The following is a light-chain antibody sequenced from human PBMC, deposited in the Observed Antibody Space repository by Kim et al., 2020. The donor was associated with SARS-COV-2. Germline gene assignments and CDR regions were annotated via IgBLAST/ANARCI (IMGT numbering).Light chain of an antibody. J-gene: IGKJ4*01. Sequence: DIQLTQSPSFLSASVGDRVTITCRASQGISSFLVWFQQKPGKAPKLLIYAASTLESGVPSRFSGSGSGTEFALTISSLQPEDFATYSCQQLSSYPLTFGGGTKVDIK. CDR2: AAS. CDR1: QGISSF. CDR3: QQLSSYPLT. V-gene: IGKV1-9*01.